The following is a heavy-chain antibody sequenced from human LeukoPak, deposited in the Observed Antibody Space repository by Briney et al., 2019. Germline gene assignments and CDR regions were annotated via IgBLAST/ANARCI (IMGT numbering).Heavy chain of an antibody. CDR2: MNPNSGNT. J-gene: IGHJ4*02. CDR3: ARDLSIAVAGILDDY. D-gene: IGHD6-19*01. V-gene: IGHV1-8*03. CDR1: GYTFTSYY. Sequence: ASVKVSCKASGYTFTSYYMHWVRQAPGQGLEWMGWMNPNSGNTGYAQKFQGRVTITRNTSISTVYMELSSLRSEDTAVYYCARDLSIAVAGILDDYWGQGTLVTVSS.